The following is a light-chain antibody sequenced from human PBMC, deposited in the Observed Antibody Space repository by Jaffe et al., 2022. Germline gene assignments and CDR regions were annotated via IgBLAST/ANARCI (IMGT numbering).Light chain of an antibody. CDR2: DNT. Sequence: QSVLTQPPSVSGAPGQRVTISCTGSSSNIGAGYDVHWYQQLPGTAPKLLIYDNTNRPSGVPDRFSGSKSGTSASLAITGLQAEDEADYYCQSYDSSLSASDVVFGGGTKLTVL. V-gene: IGLV1-40*01. J-gene: IGLJ2*01. CDR3: QSYDSSLSASDVV. CDR1: SSNIGAGYD.